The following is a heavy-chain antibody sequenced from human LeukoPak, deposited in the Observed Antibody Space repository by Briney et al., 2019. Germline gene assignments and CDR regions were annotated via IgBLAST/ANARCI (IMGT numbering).Heavy chain of an antibody. CDR1: GYTFTGYY. CDR3: AKDRSLGSSWYEYNWFDP. V-gene: IGHV1-2*02. J-gene: IGHJ5*02. CDR2: INPNSGGT. D-gene: IGHD6-13*01. Sequence: ASVKLSCKASGYTFTGYYMHWVRQAPGQGLEWMGWINPNSGGTKYAQKFQGRVTMTRDTSISTAYMELSRLRSDDTAVYYCAKDRSLGSSWYEYNWFDPWGQGTLVTVSS.